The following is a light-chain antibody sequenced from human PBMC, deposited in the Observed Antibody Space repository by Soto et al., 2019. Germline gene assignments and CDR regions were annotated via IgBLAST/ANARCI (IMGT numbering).Light chain of an antibody. Sequence: QSALTQPASVSGSPGXXXXXXXTGTSSDVGGYKYVSWYQQHPGKAPKLMIYEVSTRPSGVSNRFSGSKSGNTASLTISGLQAEDEADYYCSSYTSSSTYVFGTGTKLTVL. CDR2: EVS. V-gene: IGLV2-14*01. CDR1: SSDVGGYKY. CDR3: SSYTSSSTYV. J-gene: IGLJ1*01.